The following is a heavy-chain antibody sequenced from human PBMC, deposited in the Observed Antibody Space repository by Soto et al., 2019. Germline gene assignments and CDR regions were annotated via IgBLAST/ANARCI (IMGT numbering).Heavy chain of an antibody. CDR1: GFTFSSYA. J-gene: IGHJ6*02. V-gene: IGHV3-23*01. Sequence: DVQLLESGGHLVQPGGSLRLSCAASGFTFSSYAMSWVRQAPGKGLEWVSSVSAGGDMTYYSDSVKGRFTISRDNSNNVLFLQMNSLRIEDTALYYCARGDRGGSGSPASYYYSGLYVWGQGTTVTVS. CDR2: VSAGGDMT. CDR3: ARGDRGGSGSPASYYYSGLYV. D-gene: IGHD2-15*01.